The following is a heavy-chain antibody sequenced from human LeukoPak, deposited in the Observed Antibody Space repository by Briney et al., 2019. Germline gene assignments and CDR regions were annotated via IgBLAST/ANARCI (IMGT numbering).Heavy chain of an antibody. J-gene: IGHJ4*02. CDR2: ISYDARIE. V-gene: IGHV3-30*04. Sequence: GRSLRLSCAASGFTFSNYAMHWVRQAPGKGLEWVAAISYDARIEHYADSVKGRFTISRDNSKNTLYLQMTSLRTEDTAVYYCTRFLNVRRGSDGYFFDYWGQGTLVTVSS. CDR1: GFTFSNYA. D-gene: IGHD5-12*01. CDR3: TRFLNVRRGSDGYFFDY.